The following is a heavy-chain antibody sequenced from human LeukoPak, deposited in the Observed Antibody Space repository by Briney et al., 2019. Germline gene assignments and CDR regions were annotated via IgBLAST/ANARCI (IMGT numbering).Heavy chain of an antibody. Sequence: ASVKVSCKAPGYAFSRYGINWVRQAPGQGLEWVGGISAYNGNANYAQNLQGRVTMTTDTSSSTAYMELRSLRSDDTAVYYCARGYGHDYWGQGTLVTVSS. CDR2: ISAYNGNA. CDR3: ARGYGHDY. V-gene: IGHV1-18*01. J-gene: IGHJ4*02. D-gene: IGHD2-15*01. CDR1: GYAFSRYG.